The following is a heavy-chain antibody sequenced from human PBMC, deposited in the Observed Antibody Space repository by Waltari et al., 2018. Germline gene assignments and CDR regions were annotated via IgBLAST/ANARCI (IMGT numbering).Heavy chain of an antibody. CDR3: AKCGDWGFKSYFDY. D-gene: IGHD7-27*01. J-gene: IGHJ4*02. V-gene: IGHV3-23*04. Sequence: EVQLVESGGGLVQPGGSLRLSCAASGFTFSSYAMSWVRQAPGKGLEWVSAISGSGGRTYYADSVKGRLTIYRDNSKNTLYLQMNSLRAEDTAVYYCAKCGDWGFKSYFDYWGQGTLVTVSS. CDR2: ISGSGGRT. CDR1: GFTFSSYA.